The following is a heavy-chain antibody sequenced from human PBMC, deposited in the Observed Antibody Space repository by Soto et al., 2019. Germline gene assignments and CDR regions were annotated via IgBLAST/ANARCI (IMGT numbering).Heavy chain of an antibody. V-gene: IGHV4-39*02. CDR2: IYYDGST. CDR1: GGSINSNNYY. D-gene: IGHD2-15*01. CDR3: AKVVVAATRHTDFDS. J-gene: IGHJ4*02. Sequence: SETLSLTCTVSGGSINSNNYYWAWIRQPPGKGLAWIASIYYDGSTYYNPSLKSRVSISVDTSKNHFSLKLSSATAADTAVYYCAKVVVAATRHTDFDSWGQGPLVTFSS.